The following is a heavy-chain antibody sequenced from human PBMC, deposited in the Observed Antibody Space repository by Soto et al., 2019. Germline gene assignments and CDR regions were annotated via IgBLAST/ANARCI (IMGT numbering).Heavy chain of an antibody. Sequence: SETLSLTCTVSGGSISSGGYYWSWIRQHPGKGLEWIGYIYYSGSTYYNPSLKSRVTISVDTSKNQFSLKLSSVTAADTAVYYCAREAWLQSDPPYYFDYWGQGTLVTVSS. CDR2: IYYSGST. D-gene: IGHD5-12*01. CDR3: AREAWLQSDPPYYFDY. CDR1: GGSISSGGYY. V-gene: IGHV4-31*03. J-gene: IGHJ4*02.